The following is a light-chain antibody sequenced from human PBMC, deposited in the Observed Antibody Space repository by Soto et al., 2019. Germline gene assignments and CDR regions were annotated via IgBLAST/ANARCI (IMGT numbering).Light chain of an antibody. V-gene: IGLV1-44*01. J-gene: IGLJ1*01. CDR3: AAWDDSLSGYV. CDR2: SNN. Sequence: QSVLTQPPSASGTPGQRVTISCSGSSSNIGGNAVNWYQQLPGTTPKLLIYSNNQRPSGVPDRFSGSKSGTSASLAISGLQSEEEADYYCAAWDDSLSGYVFGTGTKVTVL. CDR1: SSNIGGNA.